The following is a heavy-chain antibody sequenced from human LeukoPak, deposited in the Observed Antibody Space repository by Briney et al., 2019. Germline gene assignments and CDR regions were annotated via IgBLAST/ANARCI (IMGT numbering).Heavy chain of an antibody. V-gene: IGHV1-2*02. CDR1: GYTFTGYY. CDR3: HYYDSQGFGY. Sequence: ASVKVSCKVSGYTFTGYYIHWVRQAPGQGLEWMGWINPNSGGTNYAQKFQGRVTMTRDTSISTAYMEVSRLRSDDTAVYYCHYYDSQGFGYWGQGCLVTVSS. CDR2: INPNSGGT. D-gene: IGHD3-22*01. J-gene: IGHJ4*02.